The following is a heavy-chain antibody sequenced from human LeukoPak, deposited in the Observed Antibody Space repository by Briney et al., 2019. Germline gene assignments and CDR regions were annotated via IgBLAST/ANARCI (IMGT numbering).Heavy chain of an antibody. CDR2: ISGSGGST. CDR3: ATDSAVRRGYFDY. Sequence: PGGSLRLSCAASGFTFSSYAMSWVRQAPGKGLEWVSAISGSGGSTYYADSVKGRFTISRDNSKNTLYLQMNSLRAEDTAVYYCATDSAVRRGYFDYWGQGTLVTVSS. J-gene: IGHJ4*02. D-gene: IGHD3-10*02. CDR1: GFTFSSYA. V-gene: IGHV3-23*01.